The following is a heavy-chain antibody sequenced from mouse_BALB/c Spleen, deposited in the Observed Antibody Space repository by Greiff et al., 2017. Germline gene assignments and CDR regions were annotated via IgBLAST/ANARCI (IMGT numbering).Heavy chain of an antibody. V-gene: IGHV1S16*01. D-gene: IGHD2-1*01. CDR1: GYTFTSYY. Sequence: VQLQQSGAELEKPGASVKLSCKASGYTFTSYYMYWVKQRPGQGLEWIGEINPSNGGTNFNEKFKSKATLTVDKSSSTAYMQLSSLTSEDSAVYYCTVIYYGNYTLFAYWGQGTLVTVSA. J-gene: IGHJ3*01. CDR2: INPSNGGT. CDR3: TVIYYGNYTLFAY.